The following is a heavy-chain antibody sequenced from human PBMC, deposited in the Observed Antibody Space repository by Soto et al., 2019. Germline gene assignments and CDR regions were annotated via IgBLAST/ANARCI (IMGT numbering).Heavy chain of an antibody. CDR2: FDPEDGET. J-gene: IGHJ6*02. CDR3: ATVFSIAAAGTYYYGMDV. CDR1: GYTLTELS. Sequence: RASVKVSCKVSGYTLTELSMHWVRQAPGKGLEWMGGFDPEDGETIYAQKFQGRVTMTEDTSTDTAYMELSSLRSEDTAVYYCATVFSIAAAGTYYYGMDVWGQGTTVTVSS. D-gene: IGHD6-13*01. V-gene: IGHV1-24*01.